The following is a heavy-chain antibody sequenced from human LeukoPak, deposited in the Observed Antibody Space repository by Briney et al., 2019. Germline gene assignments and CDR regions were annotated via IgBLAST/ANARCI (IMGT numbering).Heavy chain of an antibody. CDR1: GFTFSSYG. D-gene: IGHD5-12*01. V-gene: IGHV3-30*18. CDR2: ISYDGSNK. J-gene: IGHJ4*02. CDR3: AKDGIVATIAIAYIDY. Sequence: GGSLRLSCAASGFTFSSYGMHWVRQAPGKGLEWVAVISYDGSNKYYADSVKGRFTISRDNSKNTLYLQMNSLRAEDTAVYYCAKDGIVATIAIAYIDYWGQGTLVTVSS.